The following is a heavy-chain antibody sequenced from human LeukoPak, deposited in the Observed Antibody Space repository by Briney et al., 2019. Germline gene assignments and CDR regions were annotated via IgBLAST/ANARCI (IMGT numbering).Heavy chain of an antibody. CDR1: GSIVSTNS. V-gene: IGHV3-53*01. CDR3: ARNMAAAALIFDY. Sequence: GGSLRLSCAASGSIVSTNSMTWVRQAPGRGLQWVSLIYSGGRTYYADSVKGRFTISRDNSKNTLYLQMNSLRAEDTAVYYCARNMAAAALIFDYWGQGTLVNVSS. CDR2: IYSGGRT. J-gene: IGHJ4*02. D-gene: IGHD2-15*01.